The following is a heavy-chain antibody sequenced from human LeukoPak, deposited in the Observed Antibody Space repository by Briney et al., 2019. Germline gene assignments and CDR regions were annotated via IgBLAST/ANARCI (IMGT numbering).Heavy chain of an antibody. CDR1: GYILNNYG. V-gene: IGHV1-18*01. Sequence: GASVTVSFKASGYILNNYGIIWVRLAPRHGLEGMGWINPYNGDTDYSQKFQGRDTMTTDTSTSTAYMEVRSLRSDDTAVYYCAREHFRVRGPETWFDPWGQGTFVTVSS. CDR3: AREHFRVRGPETWFDP. D-gene: IGHD3-10*01. J-gene: IGHJ5*02. CDR2: INPYNGDT.